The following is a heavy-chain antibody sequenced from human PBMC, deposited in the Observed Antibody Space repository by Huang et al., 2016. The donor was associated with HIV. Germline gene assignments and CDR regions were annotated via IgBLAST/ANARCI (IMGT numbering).Heavy chain of an antibody. Sequence: QGQLVQSGSEVKQPGASVKVSCKASGYTFTTFDINWVRQATGQGLEWMGGVDPDTVYTDFAQTFPGRVTITRDPSISTAYLELSGLRSWDTAGYYCARGSRWRGFDSWGQGTLVTVSS. CDR2: VDPDTVYT. V-gene: IGHV1-8*03. CDR3: ARGSRWRGFDS. CDR1: GYTFTTFD. J-gene: IGHJ4*02. D-gene: IGHD2-15*01.